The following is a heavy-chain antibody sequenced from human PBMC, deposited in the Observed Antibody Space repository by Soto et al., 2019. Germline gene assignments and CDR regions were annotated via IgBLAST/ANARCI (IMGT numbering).Heavy chain of an antibody. Sequence: SETLSLTCTVSGGSISSSSYYWGWIRQPPGKGLEWIGSIYYSGSTYYNPSLKSRVTISVDTSKNQFSLKLSSVTAADSALYFCSIIIRTPSFCGCVCYRPPEGYYHYGMAVWGQGTTVTVSS. CDR1: GGSISSSSYY. J-gene: IGHJ6*02. CDR3: SIIIRTPSFCGCVCYRPPEGYYHYGMAV. D-gene: IGHD2-21*01. CDR2: IYYSGST. V-gene: IGHV4-39*01.